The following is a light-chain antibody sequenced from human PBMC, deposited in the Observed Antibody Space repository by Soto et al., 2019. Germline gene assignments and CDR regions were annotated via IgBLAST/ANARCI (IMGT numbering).Light chain of an antibody. CDR3: QQYNYWQVT. Sequence: EIVLTQSPATLSLSPGERATLSCRASQSVSSYLAWYQQKPGQAPRLLIYDASNRATGIPARFSGSGSGTDFTLTISSLEPEDFAVYYCQQYNYWQVTFGQGTRLENK. J-gene: IGKJ5*01. CDR1: QSVSSY. V-gene: IGKV3-11*01. CDR2: DAS.